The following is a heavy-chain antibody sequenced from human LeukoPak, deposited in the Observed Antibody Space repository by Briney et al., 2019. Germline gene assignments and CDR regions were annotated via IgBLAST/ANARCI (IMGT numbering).Heavy chain of an antibody. D-gene: IGHD5-24*01. CDR1: GGAFSSYG. Sequence: SVKVSCKASGGAFSSYGITWVRQAPGQGPEWMGRIIPILDMADYAQNFRGRVTITADKSTRTAYMEMSSLRFEDTAVYYCARDGGWLQTQNHYYYHGLDVWGQGTTVTVSS. V-gene: IGHV1-69*04. J-gene: IGHJ6*02. CDR2: IIPILDMA. CDR3: ARDGGWLQTQNHYYYHGLDV.